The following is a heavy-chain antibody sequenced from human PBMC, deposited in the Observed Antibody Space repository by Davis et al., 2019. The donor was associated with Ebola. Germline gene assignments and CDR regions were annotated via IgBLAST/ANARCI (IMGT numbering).Heavy chain of an antibody. V-gene: IGHV3-30*04. CDR2: ISYDGSNK. CDR3: AKDGSSLMAH. CDR1: GFTFSSYA. Sequence: GESLKISCAASGFTFSSYAMHWVRQAPGKGLEWVAVISYDGSNKYYADSVKGRFTISRDNSKNTLYLQMNSLRAEDTAVYYCAKDGSSLMAHWGQGTLVTVSS. D-gene: IGHD2-8*01. J-gene: IGHJ4*02.